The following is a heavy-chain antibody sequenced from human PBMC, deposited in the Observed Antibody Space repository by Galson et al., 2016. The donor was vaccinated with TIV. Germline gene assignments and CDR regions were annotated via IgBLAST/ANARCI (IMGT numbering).Heavy chain of an antibody. CDR3: ARDGYRFGNYFDF. CDR1: GYTFTSYY. J-gene: IGHJ4*02. D-gene: IGHD5-12*01. CDR2: INPSGGST. Sequence: SVKVSCKASGYTFTSYYMHWVRQAPGQGLEWMGIINPSGGSTTYAQKFQGRVTMTRDMSTTTVHMELSSLRSEDTAVYYCARDGYRFGNYFDFWGLGTLVTVSS. V-gene: IGHV1-46*01.